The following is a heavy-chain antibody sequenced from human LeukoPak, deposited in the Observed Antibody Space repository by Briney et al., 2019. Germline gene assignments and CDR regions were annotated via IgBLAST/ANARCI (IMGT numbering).Heavy chain of an antibody. D-gene: IGHD2-15*01. Sequence: SETLSLTCAVYGGSFSGYYWSWIRQPPGKGLEWIGEINHSGSTNYNPSLKSRVTISVDTSKNQFSLKLSSVTAADTAVYYCATRKWWRYAFDIWGQGTMVTVSS. CDR3: ATRKWWRYAFDI. CDR1: GGSFSGYY. CDR2: INHSGST. V-gene: IGHV4-34*01. J-gene: IGHJ3*02.